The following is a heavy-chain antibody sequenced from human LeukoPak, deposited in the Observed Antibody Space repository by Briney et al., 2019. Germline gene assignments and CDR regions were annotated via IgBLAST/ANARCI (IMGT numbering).Heavy chain of an antibody. CDR1: GYSITSGYY. V-gene: IGHV4-38-2*02. CDR2: IDESGST. CDR3: ARDYYGSGSQELYYYYYMDV. D-gene: IGHD3-10*01. Sequence: SETLSLTCSVSGYSITSGYYWGCIRQPPGKGLEWIGSIDESGSTYYNPSLKSRVTMSVDTSKNQFSLKLSSVTAADTAVYYCARDYYGSGSQELYYYYYMDVWGKGTTVTISS. J-gene: IGHJ6*03.